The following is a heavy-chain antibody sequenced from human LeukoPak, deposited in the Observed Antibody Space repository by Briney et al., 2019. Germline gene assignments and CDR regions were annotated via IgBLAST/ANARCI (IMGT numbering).Heavy chain of an antibody. D-gene: IGHD6-19*01. V-gene: IGHV3-23*01. CDR3: ARLFLYAVTGTGRIDWYFDL. J-gene: IGHJ2*01. CDR2: LGISGDYA. CDR1: GFILRSYA. Sequence: GGSLRLPCVASGFILRSYAMSWVRQAPGKGLQWVSSLGISGDYAWYAGSVKGRFTISRDNSKNTLYLQMNSLRAEDTAVYYCARLFLYAVTGTGRIDWYFDLWGRGTLVTVSS.